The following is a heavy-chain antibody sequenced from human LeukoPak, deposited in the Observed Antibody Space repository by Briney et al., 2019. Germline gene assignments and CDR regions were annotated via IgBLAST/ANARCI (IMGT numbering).Heavy chain of an antibody. Sequence: PGGSLRLSCAASGLTFSSYGMHRVRQAPDKGLEWVAFIRFDGSNKQYAESVKGRFTISRANSNNTLYLQMNRLRAEDTAVYYCTKGDESDYWGQGTLVTVSA. CDR3: TKGDESDY. J-gene: IGHJ4*02. CDR1: GLTFSSYG. V-gene: IGHV3-30*02. CDR2: IRFDGSNK.